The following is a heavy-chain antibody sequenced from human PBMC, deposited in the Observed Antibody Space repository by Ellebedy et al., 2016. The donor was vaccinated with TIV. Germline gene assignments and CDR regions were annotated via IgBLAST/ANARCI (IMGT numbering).Heavy chain of an antibody. CDR3: AKDRVGTQAGNKFRILDT. V-gene: IGHV3-23*01. J-gene: IGHJ5*02. D-gene: IGHD1/OR15-1a*01. CDR2: ISSFGGST. CDR1: GFTFSDYA. Sequence: GESLKISCAASGFTFSDYAFNWVRQAPGKGLEWVASISSFGGSTYYGDSVEGRFTISRDNSDNMLYLQMHSLRAEDTAVYFCAKDRVGTQAGNKFRILDTWGRGTLVTVST.